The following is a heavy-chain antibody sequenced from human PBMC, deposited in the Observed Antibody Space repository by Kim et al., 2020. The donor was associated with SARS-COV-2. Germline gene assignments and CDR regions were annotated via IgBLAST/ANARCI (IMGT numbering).Heavy chain of an antibody. CDR3: ARDFIFAFDI. D-gene: IGHD2-21*01. CDR2: TI. J-gene: IGHJ3*02. V-gene: IGHV3-48*02. Sequence: TIEHADSVRGRFTISTDSATNSLYLQMNSLRDEDTAVYYCARDFIFAFDIWGQGTVVTVSS.